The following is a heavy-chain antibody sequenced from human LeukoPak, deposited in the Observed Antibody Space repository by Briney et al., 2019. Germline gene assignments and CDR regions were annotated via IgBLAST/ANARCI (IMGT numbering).Heavy chain of an antibody. J-gene: IGHJ3*02. V-gene: IGHV3-30*18. CDR1: GFTFSSYG. CDR2: ISYDGSNK. CDR3: AKDPGDWGSVPVSAFDI. Sequence: PGRSLRLSCAASGFTFSSYGMHWVRQAPGKGLEWVAVISYDGSNKYYADSVKGRFTISRDNSKNTLYLQMNSLRAEDTAVYYCAKDPGDWGSVPVSAFDIWGQGTMVTVSS. D-gene: IGHD2-21*01.